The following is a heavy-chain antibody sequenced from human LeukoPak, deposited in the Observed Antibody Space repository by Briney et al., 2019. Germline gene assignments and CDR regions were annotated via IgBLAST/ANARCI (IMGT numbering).Heavy chain of an antibody. Sequence: SETLSLTCVVYGGSFSGYYWSWIRQPPGKGLEWIGEINHSGSTNYNPSLKSRVTISVDTSKNQFSLKLSSVTAADTALYYCARGNGNYYDSSGYYYGGGFDYWGQGTLVTVSS. J-gene: IGHJ4*02. V-gene: IGHV4-34*01. CDR2: INHSGST. CDR1: GGSFSGYY. CDR3: ARGNGNYYDSSGYYYGGGFDY. D-gene: IGHD3-22*01.